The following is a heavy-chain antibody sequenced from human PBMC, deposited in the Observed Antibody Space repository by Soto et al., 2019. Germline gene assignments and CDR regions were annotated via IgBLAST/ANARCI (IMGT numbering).Heavy chain of an antibody. CDR2: ISGNSGKT. Sequence: PGGSLRLSCTASGFTFSSYAMSWVHQAPGKELEWVSTISGNSGKTNYAESVKGRFSISRDNSKNTVHLQLDSLRAEDTAVYFCAKLGFVLMELYYFHQWGHGTLVTVSS. D-gene: IGHD2-8*01. J-gene: IGHJ4*01. V-gene: IGHV3-23*01. CDR1: GFTFSSYA. CDR3: AKLGFVLMELYYFHQ.